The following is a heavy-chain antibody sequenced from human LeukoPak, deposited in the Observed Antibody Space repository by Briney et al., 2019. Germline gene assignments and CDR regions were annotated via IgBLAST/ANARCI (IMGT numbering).Heavy chain of an antibody. CDR1: GGSISSSSYY. J-gene: IGHJ4*02. V-gene: IGHV4-39*01. Sequence: SETLSLTRTVSGGSISSSSYYWGWIRQPPGKGLEWIGSIYYSGSTYYNPSLKSRVTISVDTSKNQFSLKLSSVTAADTAVYYCARHIAAAGIGYFDYWGQGTLVTVSS. CDR2: IYYSGST. D-gene: IGHD6-13*01. CDR3: ARHIAAAGIGYFDY.